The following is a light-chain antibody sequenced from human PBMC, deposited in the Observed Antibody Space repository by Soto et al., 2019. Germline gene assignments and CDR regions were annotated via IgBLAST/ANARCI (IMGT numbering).Light chain of an antibody. CDR3: QQRAHWPTIT. V-gene: IGKV3-11*01. CDR1: QSVXRY. CDR2: VKS. Sequence: MMSQSSATVSVKLGERATLSCRASQSVXRYLAWYEEKPGQAPRSLSSVKSNRATGIPARFSGSGSGTAFTLTIMSLDPEHFAVHYCQQRAHWPTITFCEVTRLEIK. J-gene: IGKJ5*01.